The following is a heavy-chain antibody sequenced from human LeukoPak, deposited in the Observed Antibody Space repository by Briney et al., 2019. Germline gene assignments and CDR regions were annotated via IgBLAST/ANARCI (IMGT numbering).Heavy chain of an antibody. V-gene: IGHV4-39*07. CDR2: IYYSGST. J-gene: IGHJ4*02. CDR3: ARTNRDGHNHVRFDY. Sequence: PSETLSLTCTVSGGSISSSSYYWGWIRQPPGMGLEWIGSIYYSGSTYYNPSLKSRVTISVDTSKNQFSLKLSSVTAADTAMYYCARTNRDGHNHVRFDYWGQGTLVTVSS. D-gene: IGHD5-24*01. CDR1: GGSISSSSYY.